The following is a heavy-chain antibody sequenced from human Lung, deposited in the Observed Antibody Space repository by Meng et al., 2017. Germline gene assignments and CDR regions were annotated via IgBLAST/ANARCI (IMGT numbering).Heavy chain of an antibody. Sequence: EVHLVVSGGDLVKPGGSLRLFCADFGFYFNTAWMSWVRQAPGKGLEWVGRIKSNTDGGTAEYAAPVTGRFTISRDDSKSTLYLQMSGLRIDDTGVYYCTWDDKAVSDYWGQGTLVTVSS. J-gene: IGHJ4*02. CDR3: TWDDKAVSDY. V-gene: IGHV3-15*01. D-gene: IGHD1-26*01. CDR2: IKSNTDGGTA. CDR1: GFYFNTAW.